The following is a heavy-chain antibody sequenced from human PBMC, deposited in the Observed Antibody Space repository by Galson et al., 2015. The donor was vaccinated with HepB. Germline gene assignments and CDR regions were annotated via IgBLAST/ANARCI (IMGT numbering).Heavy chain of an antibody. CDR3: ARDRGYSSPYYFDY. CDR2: ISAYNGNT. CDR1: GYTFTSYA. D-gene: IGHD6-13*01. Sequence: SVKVSCKASGYTFTSYAMNWVRQAPGQGLEWMGWISAYNGNTNYAQKLQGRVTMTTDTSTSTAYMELRSLRSDDTAVYYCARDRGYSSPYYFDYWGQGTLVTVSS. J-gene: IGHJ4*02. V-gene: IGHV1-18*01.